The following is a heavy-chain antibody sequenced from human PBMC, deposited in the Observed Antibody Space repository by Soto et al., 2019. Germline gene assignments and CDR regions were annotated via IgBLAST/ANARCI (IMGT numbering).Heavy chain of an antibody. D-gene: IGHD3-3*01. J-gene: IGHJ5*02. V-gene: IGHV3-15*01. Sequence: GGSLRLSCAASGFTFSNAWMSWVRQAPGKGLEWVGRIKSKTDGGTTDYAAPVKGRFTISRDDSKNTQYLQMNSLKTEDTAVYYCTTTIFDTGNWFDPWGQGTLVTVSS. CDR3: TTTIFDTGNWFDP. CDR2: IKSKTDGGTT. CDR1: GFTFSNAW.